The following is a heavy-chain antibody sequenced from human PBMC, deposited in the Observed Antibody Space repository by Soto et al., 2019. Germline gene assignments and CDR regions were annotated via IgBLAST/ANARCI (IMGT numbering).Heavy chain of an antibody. J-gene: IGHJ5*02. Sequence: QVQLQESGPGLVKPSQTLSLTCTVSGGSISSGGYYWSWIRQHPGKGLEWIGYIYYSGSTYYNTSLKRRVTISVDTSKNQFSLKLSSVTAADTAVYYCARTSYDSSGTAADPWGQGTLVTVSS. D-gene: IGHD3-22*01. V-gene: IGHV4-31*03. CDR1: GGSISSGGYY. CDR3: ARTSYDSSGTAADP. CDR2: IYYSGST.